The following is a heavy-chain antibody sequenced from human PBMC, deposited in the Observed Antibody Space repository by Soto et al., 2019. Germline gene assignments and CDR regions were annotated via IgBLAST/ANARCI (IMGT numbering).Heavy chain of an antibody. Sequence: QVQLQESGPGLVQPSETLSLTCTVSRGSINGHYWSWIRQPPGKSLEWIGHFYYSGTANYNPSLKSRVTMSVDSSKSQFSLKLTSVTAADTTVYYCARGRDEFKVGNVWGPGTTVTVSS. V-gene: IGHV4-59*11. CDR1: RGSINGHY. D-gene: IGHD1-26*01. CDR3: ARGRDEFKVGNV. J-gene: IGHJ6*02. CDR2: FYYSGTA.